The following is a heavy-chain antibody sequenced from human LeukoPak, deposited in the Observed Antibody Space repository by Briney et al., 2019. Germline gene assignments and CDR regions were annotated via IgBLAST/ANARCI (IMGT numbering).Heavy chain of an antibody. Sequence: SETLSFTCTVSGGSISSSRYYWGWIRQPPGWGLAWIGSIYYSGSTYYNPSLKSRVAISVDTSNNQFYLKLSSVTAADTAVYYCARHLGSSWYEGLDFWGQGTLVTVSS. CDR2: IYYSGST. CDR1: GGSISSSRYY. CDR3: ARHLGSSWYEGLDF. J-gene: IGHJ4*02. D-gene: IGHD6-13*01. V-gene: IGHV4-39*01.